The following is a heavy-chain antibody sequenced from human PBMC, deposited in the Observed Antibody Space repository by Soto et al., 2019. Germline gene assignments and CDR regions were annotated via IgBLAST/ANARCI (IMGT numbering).Heavy chain of an antibody. CDR1: GAALSSGNYY. D-gene: IGHD2-21*01. J-gene: IGHJ5*02. CDR2: IYVTGAV. V-gene: IGHV4-31*03. CDR3: ARLRIATNNYKWFDP. Sequence: SETLSLTCIVSGAALSSGNYYWIWIRQVPGKGLGWIGHIYVTGAVDYNPSLRDRITISQDTSERQFSLNLRLVTAADTAVYYCARLRIATNNYKWFDPWGQGTLVTVPQ.